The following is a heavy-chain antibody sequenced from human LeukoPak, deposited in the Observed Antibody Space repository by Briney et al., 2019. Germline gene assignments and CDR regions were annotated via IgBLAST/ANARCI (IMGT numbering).Heavy chain of an antibody. CDR2: ISSNGNT. CDR1: GFTFSTYG. J-gene: IGHJ6*03. CDR3: ARARYGYCSSTSCYSSSGYYYYMDV. Sequence: PGGSLRLSCAASGFTFSTYGMYWVRQAPGKGLEYVSSISSNGNTYYANSVKGRFTISRDNAKNSLYLQMNSLRAEDTAVYYCARARYGYCSSTSCYSSSGYYYYMDVWGKGTTVTVSS. D-gene: IGHD2-2*03. V-gene: IGHV3-48*01.